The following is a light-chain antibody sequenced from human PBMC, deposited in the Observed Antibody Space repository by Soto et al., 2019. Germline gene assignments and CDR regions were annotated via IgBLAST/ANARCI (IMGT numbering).Light chain of an antibody. J-gene: IGKJ4*01. CDR3: QQYGTSPLT. CDR2: GAS. V-gene: IGKV3-20*01. Sequence: EIVLTQSPRTLSLSPGESAILSCTASQSVRSNSLAWYQQKPGQAPRLLMFGASGRATDTPPRFSGRGSGTDFTLTISRLEPEDFAVYYCQQYGTSPLTFGGGTKVDI. CDR1: QSVRSNS.